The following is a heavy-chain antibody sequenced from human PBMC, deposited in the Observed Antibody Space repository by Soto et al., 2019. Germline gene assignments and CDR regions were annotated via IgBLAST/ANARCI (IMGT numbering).Heavy chain of an antibody. CDR2: IYPGDSDT. D-gene: IGHD2-2*01. CDR3: ARIGSSTSEPYGMDV. J-gene: IGHJ6*02. V-gene: IGHV5-51*01. CDR1: GYSFTSYW. Sequence: PGESLKISCKGPGYSFTSYWIGWVRQMPGKGLEWMGIIYPGDSDTRYSPSFQGQVTISADKSISTAYLQWSSLKASDTAMYYCARIGSSTSEPYGMDVWGQGTTVTVSS.